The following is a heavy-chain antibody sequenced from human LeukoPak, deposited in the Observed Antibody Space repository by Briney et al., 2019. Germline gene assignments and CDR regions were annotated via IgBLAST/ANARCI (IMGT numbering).Heavy chain of an antibody. V-gene: IGHV1-69*13. Sequence: GASVKVSCKASGGTFSSYAISWVRQAPGQGLEWMGGIIPIFGTANYAQKFQGRVTITADESTSTAYMELSSLRSEDTAVYYCASENMGVVTRYYFDYRGQGTLVTVSS. CDR1: GGTFSSYA. CDR2: IIPIFGTA. J-gene: IGHJ4*02. D-gene: IGHD3-3*01. CDR3: ASENMGVVTRYYFDY.